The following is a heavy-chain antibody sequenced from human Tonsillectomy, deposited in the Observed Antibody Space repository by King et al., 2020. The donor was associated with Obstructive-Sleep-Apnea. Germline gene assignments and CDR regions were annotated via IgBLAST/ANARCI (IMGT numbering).Heavy chain of an antibody. CDR1: GFSFSDYY. V-gene: IGHV3-11*06. J-gene: IGHJ6*02. D-gene: IGHD6-19*01. CDR3: ARDIVAGTGYYGMDV. Sequence: QLVQSGGGLVKPGGSLRLSCAASGFSFSDYYMSWIRQAPGKGLEYISYISSSSSDTNYADAVQGRFSISRDNAKNSLYLQMNSLRAEDTAVYYCARDIVAGTGYYGMDVWGHGTTVTVSS. CDR2: ISSSSSDT.